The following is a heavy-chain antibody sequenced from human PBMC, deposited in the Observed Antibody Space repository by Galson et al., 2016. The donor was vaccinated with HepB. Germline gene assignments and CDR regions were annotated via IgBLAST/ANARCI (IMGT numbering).Heavy chain of an antibody. CDR2: IIPLFGTA. CDR1: GGTFNSYD. V-gene: IGHV1-69*13. J-gene: IGHJ4*02. D-gene: IGHD3-10*01. CDR3: ARDYYGSGSGLGY. Sequence: SVNVSCKASGGTFNSYDFSWVRQAPGQGLEWMGGIIPLFGTANYAQKFQGRLTITADESTTTVYMDLSSLRSQDTAGYFGARDYYGSGSGLGYWGQGTLVTVSS.